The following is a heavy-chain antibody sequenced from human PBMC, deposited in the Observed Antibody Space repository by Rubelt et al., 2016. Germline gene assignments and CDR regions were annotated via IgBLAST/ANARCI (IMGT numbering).Heavy chain of an antibody. Sequence: QAPGKGLEWVAVIWYDGSNKYYADSVKGRFTISRDNSKNTLYLQMNSLRAEDTAVYYCAKDRTSLFRGGMDVWGQGTTVTVYS. D-gene: IGHD2-2*01. CDR3: AKDRTSLFRGGMDV. V-gene: IGHV3-33*06. CDR2: IWYDGSNK. J-gene: IGHJ6*02.